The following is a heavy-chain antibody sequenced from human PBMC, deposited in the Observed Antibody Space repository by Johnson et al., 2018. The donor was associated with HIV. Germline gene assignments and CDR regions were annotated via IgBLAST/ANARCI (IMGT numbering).Heavy chain of an antibody. CDR1: GFSFDDYD. J-gene: IGHJ3*02. D-gene: IGHD3-10*01. Sequence: VQLVESGGGVVRPGGSLRLSCAASGFSFDDYDMNWVRQAPGKGLDWVSGTTWNGGSTNYADSVKGRFTISRDNAKNSLYLQMNSLRAEDTALYYCAKIGDPLGGAFDIWGQGTMVTVSS. V-gene: IGHV3-20*04. CDR3: AKIGDPLGGAFDI. CDR2: TTWNGGST.